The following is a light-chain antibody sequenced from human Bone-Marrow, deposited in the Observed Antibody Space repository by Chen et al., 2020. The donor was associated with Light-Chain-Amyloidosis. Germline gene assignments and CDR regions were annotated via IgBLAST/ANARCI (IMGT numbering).Light chain of an antibody. CDR2: DAS. Sequence: DIQMTQSPSTLSASVGDSVTITCRAGQTINRWMAWYQQKPGKPPNLLIYDASTWEGGVPSRFSGSAAGTEFTLTISGLQPDDFASYYCQQYYSYPYTFGPGTKLAIK. J-gene: IGKJ2*01. V-gene: IGKV1-5*01. CDR1: QTINRW. CDR3: QQYYSYPYT.